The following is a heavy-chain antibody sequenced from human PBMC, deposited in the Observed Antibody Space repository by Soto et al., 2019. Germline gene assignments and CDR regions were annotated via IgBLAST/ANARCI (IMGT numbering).Heavy chain of an antibody. CDR2: ISGSGGST. D-gene: IGHD3-10*01. CDR3: AKGAHDHGSGNYFPLDY. J-gene: IGHJ4*02. V-gene: IGHV3-23*02. Sequence: EVQLLESGGVLVQPGGSLRLSCAASGFTFTTYGMSWVRQTPGKGLEWVSAISGSGGSTYYCDSVKGRFTTSRDNSKNTLYLQMNSLRAEDTAVYYCAKGAHDHGSGNYFPLDYWGQGSLVTVSS. CDR1: GFTFTTYG.